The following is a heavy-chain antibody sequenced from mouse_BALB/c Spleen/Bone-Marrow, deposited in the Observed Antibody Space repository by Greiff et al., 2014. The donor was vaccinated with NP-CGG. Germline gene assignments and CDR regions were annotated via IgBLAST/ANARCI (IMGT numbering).Heavy chain of an antibody. CDR1: GYAFSISW. CDR2: IYPGDGDT. D-gene: IGHD4-1*01. CDR3: GRTGAFDY. Sequence: QVQLQQSGPELVKPGASVKISCKASGYAFSISWMNWVKQRPGQGLEWIGRIYPGDGDTNYNEKFKGKATLTADKSSSTAHMQLSSLTALDAAVYCGGRTGAFDYWGQGTLVTVSA. V-gene: IGHV1-82*01. J-gene: IGHJ3*01.